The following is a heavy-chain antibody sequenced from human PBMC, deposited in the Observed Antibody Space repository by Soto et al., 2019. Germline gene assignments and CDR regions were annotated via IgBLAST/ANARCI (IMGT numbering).Heavy chain of an antibody. D-gene: IGHD6-6*01. CDR2: IYPVDSDT. Sequence: VESLKISCKASDYSFTTYWIGWVRQLPGQGLELYDIIYPVDSDTIYSPSFQGLVTISADKSINTCYLHWGSLKASDTARDYCARGGVAARTFDFWGQGTLVTVSS. CDR1: DYSFTTYW. J-gene: IGHJ4*02. CDR3: ARGGVAARTFDF. V-gene: IGHV5-51*01.